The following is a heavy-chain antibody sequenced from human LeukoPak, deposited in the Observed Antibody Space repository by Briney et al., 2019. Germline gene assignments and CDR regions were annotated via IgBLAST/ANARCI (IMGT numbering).Heavy chain of an antibody. CDR2: IYYSGST. J-gene: IGHJ6*02. CDR1: GGSISSYY. Sequence: SETLSLTCTVSGGSISSYYWSWIRQPPGKGLEWIGYIYYSGSTNYNPSLKSRVTISVDTSKNQFSLKLSSVTAADTAVYYCETIDYGDSRLGMDVWGQGTTVTVSS. D-gene: IGHD4-17*01. CDR3: ETIDYGDSRLGMDV. V-gene: IGHV4-59*01.